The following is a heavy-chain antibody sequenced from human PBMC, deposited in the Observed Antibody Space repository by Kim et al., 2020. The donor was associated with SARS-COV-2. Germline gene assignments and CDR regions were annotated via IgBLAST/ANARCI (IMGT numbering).Heavy chain of an antibody. J-gene: IGHJ4*02. Sequence: SVKGLFTISRSNSKNKLYLQMNSLRGEDTAVYYCARDRIRRIWFGELLDFWGQGTLVTVSS. CDR3: ARDRIRRIWFGELLDF. V-gene: IGHV3-30*01. D-gene: IGHD3-10*01.